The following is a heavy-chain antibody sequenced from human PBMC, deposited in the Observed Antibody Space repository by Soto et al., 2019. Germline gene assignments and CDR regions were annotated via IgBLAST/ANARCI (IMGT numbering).Heavy chain of an antibody. CDR2: IWYDGGNE. J-gene: IGHJ4*02. Sequence: VGSLRLSGTASGFTFNNYAMHWVRQAPGKGLEWVANIWYDGGNEYYADSVKGRFTISRDNSKNTLYLQMTNLRAEDTAVYYCARDLSGPLDHWGQGTLVTVSS. CDR3: ARDLSGPLDH. CDR1: GFTFNNYA. D-gene: IGHD3-16*02. V-gene: IGHV3-33*01.